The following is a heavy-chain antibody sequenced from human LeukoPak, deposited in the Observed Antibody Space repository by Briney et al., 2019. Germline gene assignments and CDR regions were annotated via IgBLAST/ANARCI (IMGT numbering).Heavy chain of an antibody. CDR2: MNPNSGNT. Sequence: ASVKVSCKASGYTFTGYDINWVRQAPGQGLEWMGWMNPNSGNTGYAQKFQGRVTMTRNTSISTAYMELSSLRSEDTAVYYCARGRSSYYYGSGSWGQGTLVTVSS. D-gene: IGHD3-10*01. CDR1: GYTFTGYD. V-gene: IGHV1-8*01. CDR3: ARGRSSYYYGSGS. J-gene: IGHJ4*02.